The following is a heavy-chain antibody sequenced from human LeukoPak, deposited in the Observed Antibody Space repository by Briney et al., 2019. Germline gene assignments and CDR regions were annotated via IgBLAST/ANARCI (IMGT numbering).Heavy chain of an antibody. V-gene: IGHV3-66*01. J-gene: IGHJ4*02. Sequence: GGSLRLSCAASGFTVSTNYMTWVRQALGKGLEWVSVIYSGGTTYYADSVKGRFSISRDNSKNTLYLQMNSLRAEDTAVYYCARYDYGRSGFDYWGQGTLVTVSS. D-gene: IGHD5-12*01. CDR1: GFTVSTNY. CDR2: IYSGGTT. CDR3: ARYDYGRSGFDY.